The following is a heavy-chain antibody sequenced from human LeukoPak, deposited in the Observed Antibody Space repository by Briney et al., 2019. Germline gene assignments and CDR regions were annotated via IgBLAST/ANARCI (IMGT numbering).Heavy chain of an antibody. Sequence: SGTLSLTCAVYGGSFSGYYWSWIRQPPGKGLEWIGEINHSGSTNYNPSLKSRVTISVDTSKNQFSLKLSSVTAADTAVYYCARGRSGYSYGHTNWFDPWGQGTLVTVSS. D-gene: IGHD5-18*01. V-gene: IGHV4-34*01. CDR3: ARGRSGYSYGHTNWFDP. CDR1: GGSFSGYY. CDR2: INHSGST. J-gene: IGHJ5*02.